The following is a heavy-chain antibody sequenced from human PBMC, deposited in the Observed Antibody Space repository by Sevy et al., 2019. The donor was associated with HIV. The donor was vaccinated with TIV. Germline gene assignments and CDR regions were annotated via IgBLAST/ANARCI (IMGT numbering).Heavy chain of an antibody. Sequence: GGSLRLSCAASRFTFSDYYMSWIRQAPGKGLEWVSYISSSGTAIYYADSVKGRFTISRDNAKKALYLQMNSLRADDTAVYYCARDPSSGYDFSYYFDYWGHGTLVTVSS. D-gene: IGHD5-12*01. CDR1: RFTFSDYY. CDR3: ARDPSSGYDFSYYFDY. J-gene: IGHJ4*01. CDR2: ISSSGTAI. V-gene: IGHV3-11*01.